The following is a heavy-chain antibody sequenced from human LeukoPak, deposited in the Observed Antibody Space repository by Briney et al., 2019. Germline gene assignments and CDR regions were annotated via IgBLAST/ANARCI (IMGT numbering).Heavy chain of an antibody. CDR2: IKSKTDGGTT. Sequence: GGSLRLSCAASGFTFSNAWMSWVRQAPGKGLEWVGRIKSKTDGGTTDYAAPVKGRFTISRDDSKNTLYLQMNSLKTEDTAVYYCTIDQRDYYDSSGYNREWGQGTLVTVSS. J-gene: IGHJ4*02. CDR1: GFTFSNAW. V-gene: IGHV3-15*01. D-gene: IGHD3-22*01. CDR3: TIDQRDYYDSSGYNRE.